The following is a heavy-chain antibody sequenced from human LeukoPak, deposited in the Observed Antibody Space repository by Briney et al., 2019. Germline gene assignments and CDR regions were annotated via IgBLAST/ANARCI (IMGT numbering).Heavy chain of an antibody. J-gene: IGHJ4*02. CDR1: GVTFSSYG. CDR3: AKDRDSSGWYYFDY. Sequence: GGSLRLSCAASGVTFSSYGMHWVRQAPGKGLEWAAFIRYDGSNKYYADSVKGRFTISRDNSKNTLYLQMNSLRAEDTAVYYCAKDRDSSGWYYFDYWGQGTLVTVSS. CDR2: IRYDGSNK. V-gene: IGHV3-30*02. D-gene: IGHD6-19*01.